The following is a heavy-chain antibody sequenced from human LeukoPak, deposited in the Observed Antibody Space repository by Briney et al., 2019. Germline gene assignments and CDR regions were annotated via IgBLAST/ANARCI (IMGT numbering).Heavy chain of an antibody. V-gene: IGHV3-20*04. CDR3: ARVPVTTVSYYYYYYMDV. J-gene: IGHJ6*03. Sequence: PGGSLRLSCAASGFTFDDYGMSWVRQAPGKGLEWVSGINWNGGSTGYADSVKGRFTISRDNAKNSLYLQMNSLRAEDTALYYCARVPVTTVSYYYYYYMDVWGKGPRSPSP. D-gene: IGHD4-17*01. CDR1: GFTFDDYG. CDR2: INWNGGST.